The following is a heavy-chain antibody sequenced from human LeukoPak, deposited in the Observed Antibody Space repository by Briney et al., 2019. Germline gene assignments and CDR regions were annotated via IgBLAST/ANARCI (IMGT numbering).Heavy chain of an antibody. CDR3: ARLPLGIAAAGTDY. J-gene: IGHJ4*02. CDR2: IIPILGIA. V-gene: IGHV1-69*02. Sequence: GSSVKVSCRASGGTFSSYTISWVRQAPGQGLEWMGRIIPILGIANYAQKFQGRVTITADKSTSTAYMELSSLRSEDTAVYYCARLPLGIAAAGTDYCGEGTLVTVFS. CDR1: GGTFSSYT. D-gene: IGHD6-13*01.